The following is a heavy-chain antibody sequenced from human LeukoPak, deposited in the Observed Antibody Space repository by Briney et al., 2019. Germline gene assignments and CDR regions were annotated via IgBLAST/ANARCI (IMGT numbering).Heavy chain of an antibody. Sequence: GGSLRLSCVASGFMFASVGMNWVRKAPGKGLEWVSSISGGGDRTYYADSVKGRFTISRDNSKNTLYLQMNSLRAEDTAVYYCAKDRVFELWFEEASPYYFDYWGQGTLVTVSS. D-gene: IGHD3-10*01. CDR3: AKDRVFELWFEEASPYYFDY. J-gene: IGHJ4*02. V-gene: IGHV3-23*01. CDR2: ISGGGDRT. CDR1: GFMFASVG.